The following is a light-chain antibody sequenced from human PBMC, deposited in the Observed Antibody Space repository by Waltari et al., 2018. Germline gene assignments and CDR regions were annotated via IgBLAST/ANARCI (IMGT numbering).Light chain of an antibody. V-gene: IGLV7-46*01. CDR1: TGDVTSGHH. CDR2: DTN. CDR3: LLSYSGARV. Sequence: VVTQEPSLTVSPGGTVTLTCGSTTGDVTSGHHAYWFQQKPGQAPRTLIYDTNNKHCWTPTRFSGSLLGGKAVLTLSAAQPEDAAEYYCLLSYSGARVFGGGTKLTVL. J-gene: IGLJ2*01.